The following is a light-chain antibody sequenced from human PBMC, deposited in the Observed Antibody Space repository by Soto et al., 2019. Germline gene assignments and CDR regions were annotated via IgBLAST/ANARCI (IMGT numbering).Light chain of an antibody. Sequence: QLTQSPSSLSASVVALVTITCQASQGISSWLAWYQQKPGKAPKLLIYAASSLQSGVPSRFSGSGVGTYFTLTINGLQPEDFTAYYCQQTYDTPITFGQGTRLEIK. V-gene: IGKV1-12*01. J-gene: IGKJ5*01. CDR2: AAS. CDR3: QQTYDTPIT. CDR1: QGISSW.